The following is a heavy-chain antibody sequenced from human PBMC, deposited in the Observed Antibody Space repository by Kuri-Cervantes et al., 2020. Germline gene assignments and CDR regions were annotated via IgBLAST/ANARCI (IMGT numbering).Heavy chain of an antibody. J-gene: IGHJ4*02. D-gene: IGHD3-22*01. CDR1: GFTFSSYA. Sequence: GESLKISCAASGFTFSSYAMSWVRQAPGKGLEWVSAISGSGGSTYYADSVKGRFTISRDNSKNTPYLQMNSLRAEDTAVYYCAKDGMFTGDYYDNSAPPGYFDYWGQGTLVTVSS. V-gene: IGHV3-23*01. CDR3: AKDGMFTGDYYDNSAPPGYFDY. CDR2: ISGSGGST.